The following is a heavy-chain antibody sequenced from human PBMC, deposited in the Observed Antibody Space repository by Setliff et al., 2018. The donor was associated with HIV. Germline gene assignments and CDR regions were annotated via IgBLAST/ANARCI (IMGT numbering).Heavy chain of an antibody. CDR3: ARDSEHPTGYFDS. CDR2: IYSGGSS. J-gene: IGHJ4*02. Sequence: PSETLSLTCTVSDDSITTHYWSWIRQPPGKGLEWIGYIYSGGSSNYNPSLKSRSSVSMDMSRKQFSLKLTSVTAADTAIYYCARDSEHPTGYFDSWGRGILVTVS. D-gene: IGHD1-1*01. CDR1: DDSITTHY. V-gene: IGHV4-59*11.